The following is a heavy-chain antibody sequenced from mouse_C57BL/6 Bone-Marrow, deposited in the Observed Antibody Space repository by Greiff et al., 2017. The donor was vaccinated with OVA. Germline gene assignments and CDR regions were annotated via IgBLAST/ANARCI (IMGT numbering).Heavy chain of an antibody. Sequence: VQLQQSGAELVRPGTSVKVSCKASGYAFTNYLIEWVKQRPGQGLEWIGVINPGSGGTNYNEKFKGKATLTADKSSSTAYMQLSSLTSEDSAVYFWARPTVVAPFAYWGQGTLVTVSA. V-gene: IGHV1-54*01. J-gene: IGHJ3*01. D-gene: IGHD1-1*01. CDR3: ARPTVVAPFAY. CDR2: INPGSGGT. CDR1: GYAFTNYL.